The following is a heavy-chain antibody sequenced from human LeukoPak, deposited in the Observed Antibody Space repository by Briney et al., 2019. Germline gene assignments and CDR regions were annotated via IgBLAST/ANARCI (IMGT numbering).Heavy chain of an antibody. CDR2: ISSSGSTI. Sequence: GGSLRLSCAASVFTFSDYYMSWIRHAPVKGLGWVSYISSSGSTIYYADSVKSRFTISRDNPKNSLYLQMNSLKAEYTAVYYCARGQVFFHSSGYYWVWGQGTLVTVSS. CDR1: VFTFSDYY. D-gene: IGHD3-22*01. J-gene: IGHJ4*02. V-gene: IGHV3-11*04. CDR3: ARGQVFFHSSGYYWV.